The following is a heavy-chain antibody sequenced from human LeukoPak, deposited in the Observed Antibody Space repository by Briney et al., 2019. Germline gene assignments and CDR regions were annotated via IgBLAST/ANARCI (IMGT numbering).Heavy chain of an antibody. V-gene: IGHV1-69*05. D-gene: IGHD6-13*01. Sequence: SVKVSCKASGGTFNSYAINWVRQAPGQGLEWMGRIFPIFGTANYAQKFQGRVTVTTDESTKTAYMELSTPRPEDTAMYYCARDRGERDSSWSLPAHGFDIWGQGTMLTVSS. J-gene: IGHJ3*02. CDR3: ARDRGERDSSWSLPAHGFDI. CDR1: GGTFNSYA. CDR2: IFPIFGTA.